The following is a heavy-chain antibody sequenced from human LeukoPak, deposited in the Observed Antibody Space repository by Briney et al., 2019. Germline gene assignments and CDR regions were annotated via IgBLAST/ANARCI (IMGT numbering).Heavy chain of an antibody. CDR2: INHSGST. CDR1: GGSFSGYY. J-gene: IGHJ6*03. Sequence: SETLSLTCAAYGGSFSGYYWSWIRQPPGKGLEWIGEINHSGSTNYNPSLKSRVTISVDTSKNQFSLKLSSVTAADTAVYYCARDGPYYYYMDVWGKGTTVTISS. V-gene: IGHV4-34*01. CDR3: ARDGPYYYYMDV.